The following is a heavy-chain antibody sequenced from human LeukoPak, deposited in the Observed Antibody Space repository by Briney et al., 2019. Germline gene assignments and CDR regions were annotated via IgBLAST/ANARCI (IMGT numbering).Heavy chain of an antibody. Sequence: GRSLRLSCAASGFTFSSYAMHWVRQAPGKGLEWVAVISCDGSNKYYADSVKGRFTISRDNSKNTLYLQMNSLRAEDTAVYYCARGGAVAGTRLRKYYYYYGMDVWGQGTTVTVSS. D-gene: IGHD6-19*01. J-gene: IGHJ6*02. CDR1: GFTFSSYA. CDR2: ISCDGSNK. V-gene: IGHV3-30-3*01. CDR3: ARGGAVAGTRLRKYYYYYGMDV.